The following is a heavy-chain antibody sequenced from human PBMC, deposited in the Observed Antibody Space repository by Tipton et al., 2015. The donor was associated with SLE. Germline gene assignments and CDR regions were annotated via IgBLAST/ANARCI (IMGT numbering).Heavy chain of an antibody. CDR2: IDQFGSA. Sequence: LRLSCIVSGGSITGYYWSWIRQPPGKRLEWIGYIDQFGSANYNPSLQNRVTISVGRSKTQFSLKLRSVSAADSAMYYCARHGYDFRSGYYHHVFDVWGQGTMLTVSS. CDR3: ARHGYDFRSGYYHHVFDV. CDR1: GGSITGYY. V-gene: IGHV4-59*08. J-gene: IGHJ3*01. D-gene: IGHD3-3*01.